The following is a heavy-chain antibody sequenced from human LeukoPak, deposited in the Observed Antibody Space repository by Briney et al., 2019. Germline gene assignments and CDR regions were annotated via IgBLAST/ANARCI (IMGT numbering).Heavy chain of an antibody. J-gene: IGHJ4*02. V-gene: IGHV3-66*02. CDR1: GFTVSSNY. CDR3: AREGLDFWSGLRPG. D-gene: IGHD3-3*01. CDR2: IYSGGST. Sequence: GGSLRLSCAPSGFTVSSNYMSWVRQAPGKGLEWVSVIYSGGSTYYADSVKGRFTISRDNSKNTLYLQMNSLRAEDTAVYYCAREGLDFWSGLRPGWGQGTLVTVSA.